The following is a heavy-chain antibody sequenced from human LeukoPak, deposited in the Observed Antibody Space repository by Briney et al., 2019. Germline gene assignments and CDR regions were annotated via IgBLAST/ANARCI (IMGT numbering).Heavy chain of an antibody. J-gene: IGHJ4*02. CDR3: ARIREWDLPCLDY. V-gene: IGHV3-74*01. CDR1: GFTFSSYW. Sequence: GGSLRLSCAASGFTFSSYWMRWVRQAPGKGLVWVSRINSDGSSTSYADSVKGRFTISRDNAKNSLYLQMNSLRAEDTAVYYCARIREWDLPCLDYWGQGTLVTVSS. CDR2: INSDGSST. D-gene: IGHD1-26*01.